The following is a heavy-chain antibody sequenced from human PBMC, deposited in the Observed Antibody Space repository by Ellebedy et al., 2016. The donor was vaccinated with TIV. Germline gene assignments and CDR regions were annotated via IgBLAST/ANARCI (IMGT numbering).Heavy chain of an antibody. CDR2: INHSGST. CDR1: GGSFTGYY. D-gene: IGHD5-18*01. CDR3: ARIGGYSYGFDY. Sequence: SETLSLTCAVYGGSFTGYYWSWIRQPPGKGLEWIGEINHSGSTNYNPSLKSRVILSIDTSKNQFSLNLSSVTAADTAVYYCARIGGYSYGFDYWGQGTLVTVSS. V-gene: IGHV4-34*01. J-gene: IGHJ4*02.